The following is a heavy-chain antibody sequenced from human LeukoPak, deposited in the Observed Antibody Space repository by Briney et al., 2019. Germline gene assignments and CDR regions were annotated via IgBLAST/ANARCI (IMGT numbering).Heavy chain of an antibody. J-gene: IGHJ4*02. V-gene: IGHV3-7*01. CDR3: ATIEAVRFHY. CDR2: IKQDGSEI. CDR1: GFPFSTYW. D-gene: IGHD6-19*01. Sequence: GGSLRLSCAPPGFPFSTYWMSWVRKAQGKGLEWVANIKQDGSEIYYLDSVKGRFTISRDNAKNSLYLQMNSLRAEDTAVYYCATIEAVRFHYWGQGTLVTVSS.